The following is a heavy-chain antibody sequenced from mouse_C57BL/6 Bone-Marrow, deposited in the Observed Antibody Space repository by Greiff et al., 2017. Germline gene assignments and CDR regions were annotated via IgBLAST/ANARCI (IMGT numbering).Heavy chain of an antibody. CDR1: GFTFSSYG. J-gene: IGHJ4*01. V-gene: IGHV5-6*01. D-gene: IGHD4-1*01. Sequence: EVQVVESGGDLVKPGGSLKLSCAASGFTFSSYGMSWVRQTPDKRLEWVATISSGGSYTYYPDSVKGRFTISRDNAKNTLYLQMSSLKSEDTAMYECARPYCWGDCAMAYWGQGTSVTVSS. CDR3: ARPYCWGDCAMAY. CDR2: ISSGGSYT.